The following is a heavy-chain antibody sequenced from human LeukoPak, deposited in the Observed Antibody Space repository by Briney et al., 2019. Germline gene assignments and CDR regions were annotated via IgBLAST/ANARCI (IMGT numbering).Heavy chain of an antibody. CDR1: GFTFSRYW. Sequence: PGGSLRLSCAASGFTFSRYWMHWVRQAPGKGLEWVSYISSSNNTIDYADSVKGRFSISRDNAKNSLYLQMKSLRDEDTAVYYCAREDGGKADIWGQGTMVTVSS. D-gene: IGHD4-23*01. CDR3: AREDGGKADI. V-gene: IGHV3-48*02. J-gene: IGHJ3*02. CDR2: ISSSNNTI.